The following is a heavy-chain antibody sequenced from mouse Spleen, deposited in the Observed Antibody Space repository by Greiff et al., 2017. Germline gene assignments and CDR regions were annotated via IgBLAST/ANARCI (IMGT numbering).Heavy chain of an antibody. J-gene: IGHJ3*01. CDR3: TREGPYYGSSSFAY. D-gene: IGHD1-1*01. V-gene: IGHV1-5*01. Sequence: VHVKQSGTVLARPGASVKMSCKTSGYTFTSYWMHWVKQRPGQGLEWIGAIYPGNSDTSYNQKFKGKAKLTAVTSASTAYMELSSLTNEDSAVYYCTREGPYYGSSSFAYWGQGTLVTVSA. CDR1: GYTFTSYW. CDR2: IYPGNSDT.